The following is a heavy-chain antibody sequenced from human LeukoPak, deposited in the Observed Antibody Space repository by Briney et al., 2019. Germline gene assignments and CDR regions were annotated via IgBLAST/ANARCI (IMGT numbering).Heavy chain of an antibody. Sequence: GGSLRLSCAASGITFSNAWMSWVRQAPGKGLEWVGRIKSKTDGGTTDYAAPVKGRFTISRDDSKNTLYLQMNSLKTEDTAVYYCATDLWIAVAGSGWGQGTWSPSPQ. V-gene: IGHV3-15*01. J-gene: IGHJ4*02. CDR1: GITFSNAW. CDR3: ATDLWIAVAGSG. D-gene: IGHD6-19*01. CDR2: IKSKTDGGTT.